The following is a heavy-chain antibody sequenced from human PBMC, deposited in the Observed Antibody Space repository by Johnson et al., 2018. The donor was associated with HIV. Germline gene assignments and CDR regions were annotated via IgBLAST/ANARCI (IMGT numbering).Heavy chain of an antibody. Sequence: VQLVESGGVVVQPGGSLRLSCAASGFTFDDYTMHWVRQAPGKGLEWVSLISWDGGSTYYADSVKGRFTISRDNSKNSLYLQMNSLRTEDTALYYTRATIRRDAFDIWGQGKMVTVSS. CDR3: RATIRRDAFDI. CDR1: GFTFDDYT. V-gene: IGHV3-43*01. D-gene: IGHD5-12*01. J-gene: IGHJ3*02. CDR2: ISWDGGST.